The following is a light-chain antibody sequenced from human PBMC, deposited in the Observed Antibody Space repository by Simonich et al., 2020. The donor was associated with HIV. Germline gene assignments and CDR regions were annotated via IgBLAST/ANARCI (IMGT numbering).Light chain of an antibody. J-gene: IGKJ3*01. CDR1: QGISSW. V-gene: IGKV1-12*01. Sequence: DIQMTQSPSSVSASVGDRVTSTCRASQGISSWLAWYQQKPGKAPKLLVYGASSLQRGVPSRFRGSGSGTDFTLTISCLQSEDFATYYCQQYYSYPFTFGPGTKVDIK. CDR3: QQYYSYPFT. CDR2: GAS.